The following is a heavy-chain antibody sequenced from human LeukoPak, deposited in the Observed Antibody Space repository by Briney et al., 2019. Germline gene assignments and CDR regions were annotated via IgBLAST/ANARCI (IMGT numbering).Heavy chain of an antibody. J-gene: IGHJ4*02. CDR2: IYYSGST. CDR3: ARRPYYYDSSGYYYAIFDY. CDR1: GDSISSGHYS. D-gene: IGHD3-22*01. Sequence: SETLSLTCAVSGDSISSGHYSWSWIRQPPGKGLEWIGYIYYSGSTYYNPSLKSRVTISVDTSKNQFSLKLSSVTAADTAVYYCARRPYYYDSSGYYYAIFDYWGQGTLVTVSS. V-gene: IGHV4-30-4*07.